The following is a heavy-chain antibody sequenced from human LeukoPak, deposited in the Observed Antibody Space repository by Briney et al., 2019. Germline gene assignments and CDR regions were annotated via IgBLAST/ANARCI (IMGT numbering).Heavy chain of an antibody. CDR2: IYHSGST. CDR1: GGSISSSNW. Sequence: PSETLSLTCAVSGGSISSSNWWSWVRQPPGKGLEWIGEIYHSGSTNYNPSLKSRVTISVDKSKNQFSLKLSSVTAADTAVYYCASGFVYYDFWSGYVPPCAFDIWGQGTMVTVSS. V-gene: IGHV4-4*02. CDR3: ASGFVYYDFWSGYVPPCAFDI. J-gene: IGHJ3*02. D-gene: IGHD3-3*01.